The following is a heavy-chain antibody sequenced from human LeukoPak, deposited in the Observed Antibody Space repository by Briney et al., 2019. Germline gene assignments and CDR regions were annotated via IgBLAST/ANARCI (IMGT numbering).Heavy chain of an antibody. Sequence: GSLRLSCAASGFTVSNNFMSWVRQAPGQGLEWVSLISGGGGAYYAASVKGRFTISRGNSENSLYLQMNSLRPEDTAAYYCARVVDSTRAFHIWGQGTLVTVSS. J-gene: IGHJ3*02. CDR1: GFTVSNNF. CDR3: ARVVDSTRAFHI. CDR2: ISGGGGA. V-gene: IGHV3-66*01. D-gene: IGHD2-21*01.